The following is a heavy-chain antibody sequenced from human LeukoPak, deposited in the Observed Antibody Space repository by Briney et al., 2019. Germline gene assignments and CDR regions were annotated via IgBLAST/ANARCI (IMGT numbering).Heavy chain of an antibody. J-gene: IGHJ5*02. Sequence: GGSLRLSCAASGFTVSSNYMSWVRQAPGKGLEWVSVIYSGGSTYYADSVKGRFTISRDNSKDTLYLQMNSLRAEDTAVYYCARDHMPGNWFDPWGQGTLVTVSS. CDR3: ARDHMPGNWFDP. CDR1: GFTVSSNY. V-gene: IGHV3-66*01. D-gene: IGHD2-2*01. CDR2: IYSGGST.